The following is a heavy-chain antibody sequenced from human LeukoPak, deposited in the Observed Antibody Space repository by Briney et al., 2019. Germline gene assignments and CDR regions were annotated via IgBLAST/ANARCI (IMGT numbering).Heavy chain of an antibody. Sequence: ASVKVSCKASGYTFTSYCMHWVRQAPGQGLEWMGIINPSGGSTSYAQKFQGRVTMTRDTSTSTVYMELSSLRSEDTAVYYCARDGSSSPTGGAFDIWGQGTMVTVSS. V-gene: IGHV1-46*01. CDR2: INPSGGST. J-gene: IGHJ3*02. CDR1: GYTFTSYC. CDR3: ARDGSSSPTGGAFDI. D-gene: IGHD6-13*01.